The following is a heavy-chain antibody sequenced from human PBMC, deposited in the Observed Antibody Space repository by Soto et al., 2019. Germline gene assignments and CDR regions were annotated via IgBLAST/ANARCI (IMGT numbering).Heavy chain of an antibody. J-gene: IGHJ4*02. CDR1: GTSISSYY. CDR3: ARYNSYAIDY. D-gene: IGHD2-2*01. Sequence: SETLSLTCTVSGTSISSYYWSWIRQPPGKGLEWIANIHYSGTTNYNPSLASRVTLSVDTSKNQFSLKMTSVTAADRAMYFCARYNSYAIDYWGRVTLVTVYS. V-gene: IGHV4-59*01. CDR2: IHYSGTT.